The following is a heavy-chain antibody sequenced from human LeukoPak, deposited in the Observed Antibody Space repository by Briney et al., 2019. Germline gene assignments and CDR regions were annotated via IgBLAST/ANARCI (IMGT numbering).Heavy chain of an antibody. CDR2: ISWNSGSI. V-gene: IGHV3-9*03. J-gene: IGHJ4*02. Sequence: PGGSLRLSCAASGFTFDDYAMHWVRQAPGKGLEWVSGISWNSGSIGYADSVKGRFTISRDNAKNSLYLQMNSLRAEDMALYYCAKALLRGYCSGGSRHPFDYWGQGTLVTVSS. D-gene: IGHD2-15*01. CDR3: AKALLRGYCSGGSRHPFDY. CDR1: GFTFDDYA.